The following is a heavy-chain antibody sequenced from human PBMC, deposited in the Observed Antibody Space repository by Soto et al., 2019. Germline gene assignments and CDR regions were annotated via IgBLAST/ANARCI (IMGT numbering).Heavy chain of an antibody. D-gene: IGHD2-15*01. V-gene: IGHV1-46*01. CDR3: TRCSFVVAAQGDS. J-gene: IGHJ4*02. Sequence: GASVKVSCKASGYTFTTYYMHWVRQAPGQGLEWMGIINPSGGSTTSAQKFQGRVTMTRDTSTSPVYMELSSLRSEDTAVYYCTRCSFVVAAQGDSWGQGTLVPVYS. CDR2: INPSGGST. CDR1: GYTFTTYY.